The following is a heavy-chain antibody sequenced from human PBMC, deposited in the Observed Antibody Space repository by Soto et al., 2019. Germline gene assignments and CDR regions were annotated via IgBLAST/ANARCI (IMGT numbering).Heavy chain of an antibody. J-gene: IGHJ3*02. Sequence: TLFLTFTVSGGSISSGDYYWSWIRQPPGTGLEWIGYIYYSGSTYYNPSLKSRVTISLDTSKNQFSLKLSSVNAADTAVYYCARVGGGGSTLDIWGQGTMVTVS. D-gene: IGHD2-15*01. CDR1: GGSISSGDYY. CDR3: ARVGGGGSTLDI. CDR2: IYYSGST. V-gene: IGHV4-30-4*01.